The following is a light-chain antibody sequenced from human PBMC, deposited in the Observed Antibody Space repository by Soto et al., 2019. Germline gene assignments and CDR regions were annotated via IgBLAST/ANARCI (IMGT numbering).Light chain of an antibody. CDR1: QGIRSW. V-gene: IGKV1-12*01. CDR3: QQANSFPLT. CDR2: AAS. J-gene: IGKJ4*01. Sequence: DIQMTQSPSSVSASVGARVPITCRASQGIRSWLAWYQQKPVKAPKLLIYAASSLQSVVPLRFSGSGSGTDFTLTISSLQPEDFATYYCQQANSFPLTFGGGTKVDI.